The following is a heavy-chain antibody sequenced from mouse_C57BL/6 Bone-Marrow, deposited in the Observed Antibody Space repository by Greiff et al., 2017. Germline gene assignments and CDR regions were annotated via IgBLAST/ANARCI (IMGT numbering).Heavy chain of an antibody. D-gene: IGHD1-1*01. CDR2: ISYDGSN. CDR1: GYSITSGYY. Sequence: VQLKQSGPGLVKPSQSLSLTCSVTGYSITSGYYWNWIRQFPGNKLEWMGYISYDGSNNYNPSLKNRISITRDTSKNQFFLKLNSVTTEDTATXYCAREGSSYDYYAMDYWGQGTSVTVSS. CDR3: AREGSSYDYYAMDY. J-gene: IGHJ4*01. V-gene: IGHV3-6*01.